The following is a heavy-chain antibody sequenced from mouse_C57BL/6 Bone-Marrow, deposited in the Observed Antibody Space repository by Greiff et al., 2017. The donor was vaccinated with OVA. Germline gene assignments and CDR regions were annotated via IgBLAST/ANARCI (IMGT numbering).Heavy chain of an antibody. CDR1: GFNIKDDY. V-gene: IGHV14-4*01. CDR2: IDPENGDT. Sequence: EVKLMESGAELVRPGASVKLSCTASGFNIKDDYMHWVKQRPEQGLEWIGWIDPENGDTEYASKFQGKATITADTSSNTAYLQLSSLTSEDTAVYYCTTTFFDFWGRGTTLTVSS. CDR3: TTTFFDF. J-gene: IGHJ2*01.